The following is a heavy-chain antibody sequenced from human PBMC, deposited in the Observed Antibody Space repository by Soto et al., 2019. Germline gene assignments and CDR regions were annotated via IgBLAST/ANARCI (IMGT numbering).Heavy chain of an antibody. Sequence: GGSLRLSCAASGFTFSSYGMHWVRQAPGKGLEWVAVISYDGSNKYYADSVKGRFTISRDNSKNTLYLQMNSLRAEDTAVYYCAKSPGGVATMDPIEYWGQGTRVTVSS. V-gene: IGHV3-30*18. CDR1: GFTFSSYG. D-gene: IGHD5-12*01. CDR3: AKSPGGVATMDPIEY. J-gene: IGHJ4*02. CDR2: ISYDGSNK.